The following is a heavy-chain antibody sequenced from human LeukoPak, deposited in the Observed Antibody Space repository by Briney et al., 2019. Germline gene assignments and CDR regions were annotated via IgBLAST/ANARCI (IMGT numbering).Heavy chain of an antibody. CDR3: AKDRQVGAAAYHFDS. J-gene: IGHJ4*02. CDR2: ISGSGGST. Sequence: GAPLRLSCAASGFTFSSCAMSWVRQAPGKGLEWVSAISGSGGSTYYADSVKGRFTISRDNSKSTLYLQMNSLRAEDTAVYFCAKDRQVGAAAYHFDSWGQGTLVTVSS. CDR1: GFTFSSCA. D-gene: IGHD2-2*01. V-gene: IGHV3-23*01.